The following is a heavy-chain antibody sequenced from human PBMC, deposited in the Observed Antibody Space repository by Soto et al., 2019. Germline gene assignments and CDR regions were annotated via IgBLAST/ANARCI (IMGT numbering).Heavy chain of an antibody. CDR1: GFTFSSYG. CDR3: AKALDYSSGWYSPKSARDPFAY. V-gene: IGHV3-30*18. CDR2: ISYDGSNK. D-gene: IGHD6-19*01. Sequence: PGGSLRLSCAASGFTFSSYGMHWVRQAPGKGLEWVAVISYDGSNKYYADSVKGRFTISRDNSKNTLYLQMNSLRAEDTAVYYCAKALDYSSGWYSPKSARDPFAYWGQGTLVTVSS. J-gene: IGHJ4*02.